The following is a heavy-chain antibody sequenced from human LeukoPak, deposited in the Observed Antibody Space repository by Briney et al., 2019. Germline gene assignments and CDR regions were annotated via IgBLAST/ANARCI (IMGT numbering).Heavy chain of an antibody. Sequence: GSLRLSCAASGFTFSSYAMHWVRQPPGKGVEWIGEINHSGSTNYNPSLKSRVTISVDTSKNKFSLKLSSVTAADTAVYYCAVSVDRDFLQQLPNRGWFDPWGQGTLVTVSS. CDR2: INHSGST. CDR3: AVSVDRDFLQQLPNRGWFDP. CDR1: GFTFSSYA. V-gene: IGHV4-34*08. J-gene: IGHJ5*02. D-gene: IGHD6-13*01.